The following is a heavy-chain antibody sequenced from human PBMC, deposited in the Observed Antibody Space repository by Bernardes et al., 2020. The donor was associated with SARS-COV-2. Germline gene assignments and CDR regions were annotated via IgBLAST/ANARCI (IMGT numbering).Heavy chain of an antibody. D-gene: IGHD5-18*01. V-gene: IGHV3-7*01. CDR2: IKEDGSEK. Sequence: GGSLRLSCAASGFTFSSYWMSWVRQAPGKGLEWVANIKEDGSEKYYVDSVKGRFTISRDNAKNSLYLQMHSLRAEDTAVYYCARDSHMDTATVGLDSWGPGTRVPGSP. J-gene: IGHJ5*01. CDR3: ARDSHMDTATVGLDS. CDR1: GFTFSSYW.